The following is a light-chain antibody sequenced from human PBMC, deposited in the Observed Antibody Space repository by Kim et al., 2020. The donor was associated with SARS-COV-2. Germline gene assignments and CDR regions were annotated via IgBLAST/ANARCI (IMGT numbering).Light chain of an antibody. CDR1: HSVSATN. J-gene: IGKJ1*01. V-gene: IGKV3-20*01. CDR3: HQFSGSPRT. Sequence: PGGRAPPSRGASHSVSATNFAWCQQRPGQPPRLLIFGAASRATGIPDRCSGSGSGTDFTLTISRLESEDFAVYYCHQFSGSPRTFGEGTKVDIK. CDR2: GAA.